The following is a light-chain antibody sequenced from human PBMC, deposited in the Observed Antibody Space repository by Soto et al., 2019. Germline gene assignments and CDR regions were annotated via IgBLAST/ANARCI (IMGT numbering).Light chain of an antibody. CDR3: QKYNSALWT. J-gene: IGKJ1*01. CDR1: QGISNY. CDR2: AAS. Sequence: DIQMTQSPSSLSASVGDRVTITCPASQGISNYLAWYQQKPGKVPKLLIYAASTLQSGVPSRFSGSGSGTDFTLTISSLQPEDVATYYCQKYNSALWTFGQGTKVEIK. V-gene: IGKV1-27*01.